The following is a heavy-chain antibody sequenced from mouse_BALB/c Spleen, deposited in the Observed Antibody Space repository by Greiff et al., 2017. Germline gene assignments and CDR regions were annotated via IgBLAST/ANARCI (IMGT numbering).Heavy chain of an antibody. J-gene: IGHJ4*01. CDR2: INSNGGST. CDR1: GFTFSSYY. CDR3: ARLYGSSLHAVDD. Sequence: DVQLVESGGGLVQPGGSRKLSCAASGFTFSSYYMSWVRQTPEKRLELVAAINSNGGSTYYPDTVKGRFTISRDNAKNTLYLQMSSLKSEDTALYYCARLYGSSLHAVDDWGQGTSVTVSA. V-gene: IGHV5-6-2*01. D-gene: IGHD1-1*01.